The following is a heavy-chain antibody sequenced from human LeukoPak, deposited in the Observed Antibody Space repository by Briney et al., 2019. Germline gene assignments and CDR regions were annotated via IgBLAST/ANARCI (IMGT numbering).Heavy chain of an antibody. V-gene: IGHV1-2*02. CDR1: GYSFSDYY. CDR3: ARDPVEMATPDAFDI. D-gene: IGHD5-24*01. J-gene: IGHJ3*02. CDR2: INPNSGGT. Sequence: ASVKVSCKASGYSFSDYYMHWVRQAPGQGLEWMGWINPNSGGTNYAQKFQGRVTMTRDTSISTAYMELSRLRSDDTAVYYCARDPVEMATPDAFDIWGQGTMVTVSS.